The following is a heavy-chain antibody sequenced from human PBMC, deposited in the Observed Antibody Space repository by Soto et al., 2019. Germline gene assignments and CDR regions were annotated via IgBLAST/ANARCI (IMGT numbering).Heavy chain of an antibody. D-gene: IGHD3-3*01. CDR2: IKQDGSEK. CDR1: GFTFSSYW. J-gene: IGHJ6*02. V-gene: IGHV3-7*03. Sequence: GGSLRLSCAASGFTFSSYWMSWVRQAPGKGLEWVANIKQDGSEKYYVDSVKGRFTISRDNAKNSLYLQMNSLRAEDTAVYYCARDLKDYDFWSGYLDVWGQGTTVTVSS. CDR3: ARDLKDYDFWSGYLDV.